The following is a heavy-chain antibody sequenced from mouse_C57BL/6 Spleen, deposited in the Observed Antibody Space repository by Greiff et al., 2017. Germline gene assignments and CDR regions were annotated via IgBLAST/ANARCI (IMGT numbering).Heavy chain of an antibody. J-gene: IGHJ1*03. CDR3: ARGDYYGSSWYFDV. Sequence: EVKLQESGPGLVKPSQSLSLTCSVTGYSITSGYYWNWIRQFPGNKLEWMGYISYDGSNNYNPSLKNRISITRDTSKNQFFLKLNSVTTEDTATDYCARGDYYGSSWYFDVWGTGTTVTVSS. D-gene: IGHD1-1*01. V-gene: IGHV3-6*01. CDR1: GYSITSGYY. CDR2: ISYDGSN.